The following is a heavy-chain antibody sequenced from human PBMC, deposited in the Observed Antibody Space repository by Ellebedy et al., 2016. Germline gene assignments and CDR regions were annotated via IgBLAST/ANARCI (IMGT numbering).Heavy chain of an antibody. J-gene: IGHJ4*02. V-gene: IGHV3-53*01. D-gene: IGHD2-8*01. CDR1: GFTFDDYA. Sequence: GGSLRLSCAASGFTFDDYAMHWVRQAPGKGLDWVSVIYSGGSTNYADSVKGRFTISRDNSKNTLYLQMNSLRAEDTAVYFCARGRGGIGVTDADYFDYWGQGTLVTVSS. CDR3: ARGRGGIGVTDADYFDY. CDR2: IYSGGST.